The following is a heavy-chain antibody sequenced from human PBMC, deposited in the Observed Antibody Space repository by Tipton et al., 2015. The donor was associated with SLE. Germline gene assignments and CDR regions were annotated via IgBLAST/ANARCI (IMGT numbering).Heavy chain of an antibody. D-gene: IGHD6-6*01. V-gene: IGHV4-34*01. CDR3: ARQFHQQLVLGKSRNWFDP. CDR1: GGSFSGYF. CDR2: IYYSGST. J-gene: IGHJ5*02. Sequence: LRLSCAVYGGSFSGYFWSWIRQPPGKGLEWIGYIYYSGSTYYNPSLKSRLTISVDTSKNQFSLKLSSVTAADTAVYYCARQFHQQLVLGKSRNWFDPWGQGTLVTVSS.